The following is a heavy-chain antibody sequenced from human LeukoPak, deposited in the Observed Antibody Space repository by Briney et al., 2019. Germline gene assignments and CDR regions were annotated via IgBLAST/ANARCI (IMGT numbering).Heavy chain of an antibody. D-gene: IGHD5-12*01. CDR3: VKRYSGYDPGY. CDR1: GFTFSSYA. CDR2: ISSNGGNI. Sequence: PGGSLRLSCSASGFTFSSYAMHWVRQAPGKGLEYVSSISSNGGNIYYADSVKGRFTISRDNSKNTLYLQMSSLRAEDTAVYYCVKRYSGYDPGYWGQGTLVTVSS. V-gene: IGHV3-64D*09. J-gene: IGHJ4*02.